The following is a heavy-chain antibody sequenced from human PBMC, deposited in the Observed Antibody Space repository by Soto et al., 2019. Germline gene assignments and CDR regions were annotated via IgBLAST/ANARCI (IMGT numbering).Heavy chain of an antibody. V-gene: IGHV1-69*13. Sequence: GATVKVSCKASGGTFSSYSISWVLQAPGQGLEWMGGIIPIFGTANYAQKFQGRVTITADESTSTAYMELSSLRSEDTAVYYCARATPDSSGYYYYWFDPWGQGTLVTVSS. D-gene: IGHD3-22*01. J-gene: IGHJ5*02. CDR1: GGTFSSYS. CDR2: IIPIFGTA. CDR3: ARATPDSSGYYYYWFDP.